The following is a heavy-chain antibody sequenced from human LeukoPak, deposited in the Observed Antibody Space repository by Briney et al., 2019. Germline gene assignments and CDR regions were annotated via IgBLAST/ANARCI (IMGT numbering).Heavy chain of an antibody. J-gene: IGHJ4*02. CDR3: AKDLLELGIFDY. CDR1: GFTFSNVW. Sequence: GGSLRLSCAASGFTFSNVWMSWVRQVPGKGLEWVGRIRRKTDGGTTDHAAPVKGRFTISRDDSKNTLYLQMNSLRAEDTAVYYCAKDLLELGIFDYWGQGTLVTVSS. V-gene: IGHV3-15*01. CDR2: IRRKTDGGTT. D-gene: IGHD1-7*01.